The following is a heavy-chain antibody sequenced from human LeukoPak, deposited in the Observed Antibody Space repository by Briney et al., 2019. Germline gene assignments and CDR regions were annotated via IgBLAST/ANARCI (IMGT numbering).Heavy chain of an antibody. J-gene: IGHJ6*01. D-gene: IGHD2-15*01. Sequence: ASVKVSCKASGGTFSSYAISWVRQAPGQGLEWMGGIIPIFGTANYAQKFQGRVTITADKSTSTAYMELSSLRSEDTAVYYCASRTVGYWSGCSCPTKNPVNYYYGIEVWGQRDHGHRLL. CDR1: GGTFSSYA. V-gene: IGHV1-69*06. CDR2: IIPIFGTA. CDR3: ASRTVGYWSGCSCPTKNPVNYYYGIEV.